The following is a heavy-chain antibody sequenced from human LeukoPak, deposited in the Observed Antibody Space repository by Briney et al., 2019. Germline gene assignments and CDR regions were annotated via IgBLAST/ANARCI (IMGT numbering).Heavy chain of an antibody. CDR2: ISAYNGNT. J-gene: IGHJ6*03. Sequence: ASVKVSCKASGYTFTSYGISWVRQAPGQGLEWMGWISAYNGNTNYAQKLQGRVTMTTDTSTSTAYMELRSLRSDDTAVYYCARDPYDFWSGYPYYYYYMDVWGKGTTVTVSS. V-gene: IGHV1-18*01. CDR3: ARDPYDFWSGYPYYYYYMDV. D-gene: IGHD3-3*01. CDR1: GYTFTSYG.